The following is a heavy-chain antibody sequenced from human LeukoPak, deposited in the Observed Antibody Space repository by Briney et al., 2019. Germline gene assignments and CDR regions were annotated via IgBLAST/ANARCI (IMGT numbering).Heavy chain of an antibody. CDR3: ARDPGLYDFWSGYSGSHYGMDV. CDR2: VYHSGST. J-gene: IGHJ6*02. CDR1: GGSINAYY. D-gene: IGHD3-3*01. Sequence: PSETLSLTCTVSGGSINAYYWSWIRQPPGKGLEWIGYVYHSGSTNYNPSLKSRVTMSVDTSNNQFSLKLSSVTAADTAVYYCARDPGLYDFWSGYSGSHYGMDVWGQGTTVTVSS. V-gene: IGHV4-59*01.